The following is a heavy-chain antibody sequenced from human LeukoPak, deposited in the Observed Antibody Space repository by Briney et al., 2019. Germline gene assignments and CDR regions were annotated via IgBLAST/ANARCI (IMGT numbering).Heavy chain of an antibody. CDR2: IYYSGST. D-gene: IGHD6-19*01. V-gene: IGHV4-59*01. Sequence: SEALSLTCTVSGGSISSYYWSWIRQPPGKGLEWIGYIYYSGSTNYNPSLKSRVTISVDTSKNQFSLKLSSVTAADTAVYYCARGQWLVDYWGQGTLVTVSS. J-gene: IGHJ4*02. CDR1: GGSISSYY. CDR3: ARGQWLVDY.